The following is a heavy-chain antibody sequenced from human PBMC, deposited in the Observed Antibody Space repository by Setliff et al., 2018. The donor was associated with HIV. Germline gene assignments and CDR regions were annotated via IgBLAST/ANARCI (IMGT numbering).Heavy chain of an antibody. J-gene: IGHJ4*02. CDR3: GRARSSWYNTSPYYFDS. CDR1: GVSVRSGDH. Sequence: SETLSLTCTVSGVSVRSGDHWGWVRQAPGKGLELIGYFSYTDEPYIHYLEYFNPSLKSRLGITLDKPRNQFSLKLTSVTAADTAVYYCGRARSSWYNTSPYYFDSWGQGTLVTVSS. V-gene: IGHV4-30-4*08. D-gene: IGHD1-20*01. CDR2: FSYTDEP.